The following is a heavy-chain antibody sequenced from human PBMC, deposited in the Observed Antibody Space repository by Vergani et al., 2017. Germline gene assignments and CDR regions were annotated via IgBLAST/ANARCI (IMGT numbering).Heavy chain of an antibody. CDR2: IYPGDSDT. J-gene: IGHJ2*01. Sequence: EVQLVQSGAEVKKPGESLKISCKGSGYTFTTYWIGWVRQMPGKGLEWMGIIYPGDSDTRYSPSFQGQVTISADKSVSTAYLQWSSLKASDTAIYYCACTTVDRYWYFDLWGRGTLVTVSS. CDR1: GYTFTTYW. CDR3: ACTTVDRYWYFDL. D-gene: IGHD1-1*01. V-gene: IGHV5-51*01.